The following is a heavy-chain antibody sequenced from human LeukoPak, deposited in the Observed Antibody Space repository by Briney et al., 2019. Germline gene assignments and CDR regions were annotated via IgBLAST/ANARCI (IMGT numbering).Heavy chain of an antibody. CDR2: IYYSGST. CDR1: GGSISSSSYY. V-gene: IGHV4-39*01. Sequence: SETLSLTCTVSGGSISSSSYYWGWIRQPPGKGLKWIGSIYYSGSTYHNPSLKSRVTISVDTSKNQFSLKLSSVTAADTAVYYCARGCSSTSCSNAYDYWGQGTLVTVSS. D-gene: IGHD2-2*01. J-gene: IGHJ4*02. CDR3: ARGCSSTSCSNAYDY.